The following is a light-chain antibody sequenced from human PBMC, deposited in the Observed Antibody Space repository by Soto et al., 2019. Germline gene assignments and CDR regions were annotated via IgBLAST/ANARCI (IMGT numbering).Light chain of an antibody. CDR2: RAS. CDR1: QSVSSSY. V-gene: IGKV3-20*01. Sequence: EIGLTQSPGTLSLSPGERATLSCRASQSVSSSYLAWYQQTRGQAPRLLIYRASSRVTDIPDRFSSGGCGTAFTLIISRLEPEDFAAYYCQQQCSSPRRSFGQGTKVEMK. J-gene: IGKJ1*01. CDR3: QQQCSSPRRS.